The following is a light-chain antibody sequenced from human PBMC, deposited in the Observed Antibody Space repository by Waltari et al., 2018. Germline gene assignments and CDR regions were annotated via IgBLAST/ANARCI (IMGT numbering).Light chain of an antibody. Sequence: EIELTQSPATLSLSPGERATLSCRASQSVSTSLAWYQQKPGQAPRLLIHDASNRATGTPARFSGSGSGTDFTLTIGSLEPEDFAVYYCQQRGKWPLSFGGGTKVEI. V-gene: IGKV3-11*01. CDR1: QSVSTS. CDR3: QQRGKWPLS. J-gene: IGKJ4*01. CDR2: DAS.